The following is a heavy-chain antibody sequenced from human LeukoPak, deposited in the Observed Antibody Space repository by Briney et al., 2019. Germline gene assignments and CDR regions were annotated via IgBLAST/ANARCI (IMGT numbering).Heavy chain of an antibody. J-gene: IGHJ4*02. V-gene: IGHV4-39*01. CDR2: FYYSGST. CDR1: GGSISSSSYY. Sequence: SETLSLTCTVSGGSISSSSYYWGWIRQPPGRRLEWIGSFYYSGSTYYNPSLRSRVTISVDTSKNQFSLRLSSVTATDTAVYYCARRLAGTEDYWGQGTLVTVSS. CDR3: ARRLAGTEDY. D-gene: IGHD6-13*01.